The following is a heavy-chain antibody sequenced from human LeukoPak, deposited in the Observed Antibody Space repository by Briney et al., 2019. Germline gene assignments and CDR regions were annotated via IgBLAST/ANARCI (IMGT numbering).Heavy chain of an antibody. V-gene: IGHV4-61*02. Sequence: SETLSLTCTVSGGSISSGSYYWSWIRQPAGKGLEWIGRIYTSGSTNYNPSLKSRVTISVDTSKNQFSLKLSSVTAADTAVYYCARNRETVAIDYWGQGTPVTFSS. D-gene: IGHD5-12*01. CDR1: GGSISSGSYY. CDR2: IYTSGST. CDR3: ARNRETVAIDY. J-gene: IGHJ4*02.